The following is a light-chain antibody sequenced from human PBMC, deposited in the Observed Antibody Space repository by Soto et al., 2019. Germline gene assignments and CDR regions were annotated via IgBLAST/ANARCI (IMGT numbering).Light chain of an antibody. V-gene: IGLV2-14*01. CDR2: EVS. J-gene: IGLJ2*01. Sequence: HSALTQPASVSGSPGQSITISCTGTSSDVGGYNYVSWYQQHPGKAPKLMIYEVSNRPSGVSNRFSGSKSGNTASLTISGLQAEDEADYYCSSYTSSSIPVVFGGGTKLTVL. CDR1: SSDVGGYNY. CDR3: SSYTSSSIPVV.